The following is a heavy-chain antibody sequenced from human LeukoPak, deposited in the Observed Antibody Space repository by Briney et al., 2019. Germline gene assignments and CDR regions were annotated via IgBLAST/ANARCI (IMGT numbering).Heavy chain of an antibody. V-gene: IGHV1-46*01. D-gene: IGHD1-14*01. CDR3: AGDSATGAPLDY. Sequence: ASVKVSCKASGYTFTSYYMHWVRQAPGQGLEWMGIINPSGGSTSYAQKLQGRVTMTRDTSTSTVYMELSSLRSEDTAVYYCAGDSATGAPLDYWGQGTLVTVSS. CDR2: INPSGGST. J-gene: IGHJ4*02. CDR1: GYTFTSYY.